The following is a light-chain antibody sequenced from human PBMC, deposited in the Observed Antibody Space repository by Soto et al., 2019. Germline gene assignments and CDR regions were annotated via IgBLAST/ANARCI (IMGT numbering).Light chain of an antibody. CDR1: QSVSSN. Sequence: EIVMTQSPATLSVSPGERATLSCRASQSVSSNLAWYQQKPVQAPRLLIYGASTRATGIPARFSGSGSGTEFTLTISSLQSEDFAVYYCQQDNNWPPWTFGQGTKVESK. V-gene: IGKV3-15*01. CDR3: QQDNNWPPWT. J-gene: IGKJ1*01. CDR2: GAS.